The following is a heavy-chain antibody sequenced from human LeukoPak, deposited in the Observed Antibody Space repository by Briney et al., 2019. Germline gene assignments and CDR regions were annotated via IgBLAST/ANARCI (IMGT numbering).Heavy chain of an antibody. V-gene: IGHV1-24*01. Sequence: APVKVSCKVSGYTLTELSMHWVRQAPGKGLEWMGGFDPEDGETIYAQKFQGRVTMTEDTSTDTAYMELSSLRSEDTAVYYRATEDTMVRGVIDYWGQGTLVTASS. D-gene: IGHD3-10*01. CDR1: GYTLTELS. CDR2: FDPEDGET. CDR3: ATEDTMVRGVIDY. J-gene: IGHJ4*02.